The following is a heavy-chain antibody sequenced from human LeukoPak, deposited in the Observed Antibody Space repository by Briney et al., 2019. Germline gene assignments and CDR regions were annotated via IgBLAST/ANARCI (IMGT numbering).Heavy chain of an antibody. CDR2: IYYSGSN. CDR1: GGSISSGGYY. D-gene: IGHD2-2*01. Sequence: SQTLSLTCTVSGGSISSGGYYWSWIRQHPGKGLEWIGYIYYSGSNYYNPSLKSRVTISVDTSKNQFSLKLSSVTAADTAVYYYARVSCSSTSCKRYYYYGMDVWGKGTTVTVSS. CDR3: ARVSCSSTSCKRYYYYGMDV. J-gene: IGHJ6*04. V-gene: IGHV4-31*03.